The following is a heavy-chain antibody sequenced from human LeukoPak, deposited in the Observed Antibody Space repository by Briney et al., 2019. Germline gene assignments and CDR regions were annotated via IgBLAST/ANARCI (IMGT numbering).Heavy chain of an antibody. V-gene: IGHV3-48*01. CDR1: GFTFSSYS. CDR2: ISSSSSTI. J-gene: IGHJ4*02. CDR3: ARDGGATPFDY. D-gene: IGHD1-26*01. Sequence: GGSLRLSCAASGFTFSSYSMNWVRQAPGKGLEWVSYISSSSSTIYYADSVKGRFTISRDNAKNSLYLQMNSLRAEDTAVHYCARDGGATPFDYWGQGTLVTVSS.